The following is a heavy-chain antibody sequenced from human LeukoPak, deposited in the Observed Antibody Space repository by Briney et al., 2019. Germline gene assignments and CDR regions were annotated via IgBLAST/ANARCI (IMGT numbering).Heavy chain of an antibody. V-gene: IGHV4-34*01. Sequence: PSETLSLTCAVYGGSFSGYYWSWIRQPPGKGLEWIGEINHSGSTNYNPSLKSRVTMSVDTSNNQFSLKLTSVTAADTAMYYCSRLSHVAGAPKVSWFDPWGQGTLVTVSS. CDR1: GGSFSGYY. CDR2: INHSGST. D-gene: IGHD1-26*01. CDR3: SRLSHVAGAPKVSWFDP. J-gene: IGHJ5*02.